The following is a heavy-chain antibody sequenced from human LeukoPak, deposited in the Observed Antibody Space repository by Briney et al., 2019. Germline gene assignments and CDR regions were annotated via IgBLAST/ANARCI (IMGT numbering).Heavy chain of an antibody. D-gene: IGHD3-10*01. J-gene: IGHJ4*02. CDR3: ARERVADY. V-gene: IGHV3-7*01. CDR1: GFTFSSCW. CDR2: IKQDGSEK. Sequence: GGSLRLSCAASGFTFSSCWMSWVRQAPGKGLEWVANIKQDGSEKCYVDSVEGRFTISRDNAKNSLYLQMNSLRAEDTAVYYCARERVADYWGQGTLVTVSS.